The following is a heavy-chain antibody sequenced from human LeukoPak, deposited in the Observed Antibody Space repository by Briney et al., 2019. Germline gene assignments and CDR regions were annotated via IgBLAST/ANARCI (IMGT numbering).Heavy chain of an antibody. Sequence: GGSLRLSCAASGFTFSSYAMHWVRQAPGKGLEWVSLISYGGGYEYYADSVRGRFTISRDNSRNTVYLQLNSLRAEDTAVYYCARGYGSGSYDFDYWGQGTLVAVSS. CDR3: ARGYGSGSYDFDY. D-gene: IGHD3-10*01. V-gene: IGHV3-30-3*01. J-gene: IGHJ4*02. CDR1: GFTFSSYA. CDR2: ISYGGGYE.